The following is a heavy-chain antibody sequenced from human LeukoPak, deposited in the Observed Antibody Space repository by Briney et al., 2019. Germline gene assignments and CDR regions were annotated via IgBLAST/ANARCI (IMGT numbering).Heavy chain of an antibody. Sequence: GESLKISCKDSPYYFINFWTGWVRQMPGKGLEWMGIIYPADSDTRYNPSFQGHVTISADRSASTAYLQWHSLKASDTAIYYCARGINDEYFQSWGQGTLVTVSS. CDR1: PYYFINFW. V-gene: IGHV5-51*01. J-gene: IGHJ1*01. CDR3: ARGINDEYFQS. CDR2: IYPADSDT. D-gene: IGHD2/OR15-2a*01.